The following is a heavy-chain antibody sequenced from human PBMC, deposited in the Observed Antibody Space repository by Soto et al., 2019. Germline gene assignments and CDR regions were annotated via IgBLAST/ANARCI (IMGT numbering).Heavy chain of an antibody. CDR3: AREPTYYYDSSGYYRYYYYYGMDV. D-gene: IGHD3-22*01. V-gene: IGHV1-18*01. CDR1: GYTFTSYG. J-gene: IGHJ6*02. Sequence: GASVKVSCKASGYTFTSYGISWVRQAPGQGLEWMGWISAYNGNTNYAQKFQGRVTMTTNTSISTAYMELSSLRSEDTAVYYCAREPTYYYDSSGYYRYYYYYGMDVWGQGTTVTVSS. CDR2: ISAYNGNT.